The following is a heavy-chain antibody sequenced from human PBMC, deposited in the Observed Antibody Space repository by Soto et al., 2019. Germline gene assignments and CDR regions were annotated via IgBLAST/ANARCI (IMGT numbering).Heavy chain of an antibody. CDR1: GGSFSGYY. Sequence: PSETLSLTCAVYGGSFSGYYWSWIRQPPGKGLEWIGEINHSGSTNYNPSLKSRVTISVDTSKNQFSLKLSSVTAADTAVYYCARGPRREYSYGTLDYWGQGTLVTVSS. V-gene: IGHV4-34*01. CDR2: INHSGST. D-gene: IGHD5-18*01. J-gene: IGHJ4*02. CDR3: ARGPRREYSYGTLDY.